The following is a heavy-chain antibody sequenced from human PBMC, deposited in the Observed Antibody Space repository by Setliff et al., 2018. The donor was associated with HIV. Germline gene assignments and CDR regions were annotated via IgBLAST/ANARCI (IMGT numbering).Heavy chain of an antibody. CDR2: ISDDGTST. V-gene: IGHV3-74*01. CDR1: GFTFNNSHW. Sequence: GGSLRLSCAVSGFTFNNSHWMHWVRQAPGKGLMWVSHISDDGTSTSYADSVKGRFIMSRDIAKKAVYLHMNSLRAEDTAVYYCTKERYGSTGYDFWGQGTLVTVSS. J-gene: IGHJ4*02. CDR3: TKERYGSTGYDF. D-gene: IGHD3-22*01.